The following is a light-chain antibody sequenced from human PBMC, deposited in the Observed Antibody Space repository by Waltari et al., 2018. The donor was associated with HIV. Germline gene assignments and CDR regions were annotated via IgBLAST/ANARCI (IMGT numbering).Light chain of an antibody. CDR1: SSNGGHNY. V-gene: IGLV1-51*02. J-gene: IGLJ2*01. CDR2: ENY. CDR3: GTWDSSLSAVV. Sequence: QSVLTQPPSVSAAPGQKVTISCSGRSSNGGHNYVSWYQQLPGTAPTHLMYENYEPPPGLPDRFSGSKSGTSATLGITGLQTGDEADYYCGTWDSSLSAVVFGGGTKLTVL.